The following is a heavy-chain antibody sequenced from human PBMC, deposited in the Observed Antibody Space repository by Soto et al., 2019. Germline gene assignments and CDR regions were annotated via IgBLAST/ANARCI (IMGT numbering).Heavy chain of an antibody. J-gene: IGHJ4*02. D-gene: IGHD3-10*01. Sequence: QLQLQESGSGLVKPSQTLSLTCAVSGGSISSGGYSWSWIRQPPGKGLEWIGYIYHSGSTYYHPSLKSRVTISVDRSKNQFSLKLSSVNAADTAVYYCASGSGRVDYWGQGTLVTVSS. V-gene: IGHV4-30-2*01. CDR1: GGSISSGGYS. CDR3: ASGSGRVDY. CDR2: IYHSGST.